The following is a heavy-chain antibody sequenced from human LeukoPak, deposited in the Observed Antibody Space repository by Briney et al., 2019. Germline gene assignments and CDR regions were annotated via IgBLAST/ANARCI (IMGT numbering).Heavy chain of an antibody. CDR3: ARAVEMATIAEIDY. V-gene: IGHV1-46*01. Sequence: ASVTVSFTASGYTFTIYYMHWVRQAQGQGMEWMGIIKPSGGSTSYAQKFQGRVTMTRDMSTSTVYMELSSLRSEDTAVYYCARAVEMATIAEIDYWGQGTLVTVSA. J-gene: IGHJ4*02. D-gene: IGHD5-24*01. CDR1: GYTFTIYY. CDR2: IKPSGGST.